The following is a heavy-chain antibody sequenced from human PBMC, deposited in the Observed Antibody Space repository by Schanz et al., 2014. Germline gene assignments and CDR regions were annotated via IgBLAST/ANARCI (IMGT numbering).Heavy chain of an antibody. J-gene: IGHJ3*01. CDR2: IGYDGSEK. V-gene: IGHV3-30*02. Sequence: VQLLESGGALVQPGGSLRLSCAASGFTFSDHFMDWVRQAPGKGLEWVANIGYDGSEKYYVDSVKGRFTISRDNSKNILTMQMSSLRAEDTALYYCTKGLLPVRALADVFDVWGQGTMVTVSP. CDR3: TKGLLPVRALADVFDV. D-gene: IGHD2-21*01. CDR1: GFTFSDHF.